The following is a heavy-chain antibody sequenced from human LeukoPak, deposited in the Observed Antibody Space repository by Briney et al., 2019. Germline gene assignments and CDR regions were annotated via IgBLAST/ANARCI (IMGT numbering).Heavy chain of an antibody. CDR3: ARNSNYDFWSGYYWYFDY. CDR2: IKQDGSEK. J-gene: IGHJ4*02. V-gene: IGHV3-7*01. Sequence: GGSLRLSCAASGFTFSSYWMSGLRQAPGKGLEWVANIKQDGSEKYYVDSVKGRFTISRDNAKNSLYLQMNSLRAEDTAVYYCARNSNYDFWSGYYWYFDYWGQGTLVTVSS. CDR1: GFTFSSYW. D-gene: IGHD3-3*01.